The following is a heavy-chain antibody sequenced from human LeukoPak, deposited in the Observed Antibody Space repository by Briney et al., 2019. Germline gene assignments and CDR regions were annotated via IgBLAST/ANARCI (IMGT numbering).Heavy chain of an antibody. CDR2: IPFDGSTK. CDR1: GFTFGNYG. V-gene: IGHV3-30*02. Sequence: GGSLRLSCAASGFTFGNYGMHWVRQTPGKGLEWVAIIPFDGSTKYYADSVKGRFTISRDNSKNTLFLQMNSLRTEDTAVYYCAKRPTIAAAGGGFYFDSWGQGTLVTVSS. J-gene: IGHJ4*02. CDR3: AKRPTIAAAGGGFYFDS. D-gene: IGHD6-13*01.